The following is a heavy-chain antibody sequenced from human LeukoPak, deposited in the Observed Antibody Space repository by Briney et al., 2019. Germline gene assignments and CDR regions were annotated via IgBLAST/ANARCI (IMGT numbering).Heavy chain of an antibody. Sequence: ASVKVSCKASGYTLTSYGISWVRQAPGQGLEWMGWISAYNGNTNYAQKLQGRVTMTTDTSTSTAYMELRSLRSDDTAVYYCARDGYSSSYYYYGMDVWGQGTTVTVSS. CDR1: GYTLTSYG. CDR2: ISAYNGNT. J-gene: IGHJ6*02. D-gene: IGHD6-13*01. CDR3: ARDGYSSSYYYYGMDV. V-gene: IGHV1-18*01.